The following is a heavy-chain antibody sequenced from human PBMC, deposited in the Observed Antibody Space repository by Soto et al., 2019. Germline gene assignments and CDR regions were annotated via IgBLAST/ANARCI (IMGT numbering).Heavy chain of an antibody. CDR2: ISAYNGDT. D-gene: IGHD2-15*01. Sequence: QVQLVQSGAEVKKPGASVKVSCKASGYTFTNYDINWVRQAPGQGLEWMGWISAYNGDTNYAQKLQGRVTMTTDTSTSTAYMELRSLRSDDTAAYYCARSGLPDPVVVVGHTPFDPWGQGTLVTVSA. CDR3: ARSGLPDPVVVVGHTPFDP. V-gene: IGHV1-18*01. J-gene: IGHJ5*02. CDR1: GYTFTNYD.